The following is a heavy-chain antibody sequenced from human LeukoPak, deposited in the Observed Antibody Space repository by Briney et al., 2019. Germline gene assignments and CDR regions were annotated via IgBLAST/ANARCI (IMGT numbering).Heavy chain of an antibody. J-gene: IGHJ3*02. Sequence: PGGSLRLSCAASGFTFSSYAMSWVRQAPGKGLEWVSAISGSGGSTYYADSVKGRFTISRDNSKNTLYLQMNSLRAEDTAVYYCARDRTMTPSHDAFDIWGQGTMVTVSS. D-gene: IGHD3-22*01. CDR3: ARDRTMTPSHDAFDI. CDR2: ISGSGGST. CDR1: GFTFSSYA. V-gene: IGHV3-23*01.